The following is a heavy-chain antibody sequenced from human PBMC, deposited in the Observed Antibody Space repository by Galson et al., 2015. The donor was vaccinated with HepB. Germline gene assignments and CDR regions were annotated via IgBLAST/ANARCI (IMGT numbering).Heavy chain of an antibody. V-gene: IGHV3-66*02. CDR2: IYSGGST. J-gene: IGHJ6*02. D-gene: IGHD6-13*01. CDR3: ARDHGYSSRKGAYYYYGMDV. Sequence: SLRLSCAASGFTFDDYAMHWVRQAPGKGLEWVSVIYSGGSTYYADSVKGRCTISRDNSKNTLYLQVNSLRAEDTAVYYCARDHGYSSRKGAYYYYGMDVWGQGTTVTVSS. CDR1: GFTFDDYA.